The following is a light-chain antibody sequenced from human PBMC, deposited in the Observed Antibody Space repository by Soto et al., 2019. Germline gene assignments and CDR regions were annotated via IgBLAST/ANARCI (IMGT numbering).Light chain of an antibody. CDR1: QSISNW. Sequence: DIQMAQSPSTLSASVRDRVTITCRASQSISNWLAWYQQKPGKAPKLLIYKASTLGSGGPSRFSGSGSGTESTLTLSSLQPDDFATYYCQHFGSFGQGTKVEIK. CDR2: KAS. CDR3: QHFGS. V-gene: IGKV1-5*03. J-gene: IGKJ1*01.